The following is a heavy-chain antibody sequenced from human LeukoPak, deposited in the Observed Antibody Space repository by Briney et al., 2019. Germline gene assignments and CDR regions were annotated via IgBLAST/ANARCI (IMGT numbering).Heavy chain of an antibody. Sequence: GGSLRLSCAASVFTFNSYWMTWVRQAPGRGLEWVANINQDGSEKYYVDSVKGRFTLSRDNAKNSLYLQMNSLRAEDTAVYYCARGGNYDFWSGYYMHNWFDPWGQGTLVTVSS. V-gene: IGHV3-7*01. J-gene: IGHJ5*02. D-gene: IGHD3-3*01. CDR1: VFTFNSYW. CDR2: INQDGSEK. CDR3: ARGGNYDFWSGYYMHNWFDP.